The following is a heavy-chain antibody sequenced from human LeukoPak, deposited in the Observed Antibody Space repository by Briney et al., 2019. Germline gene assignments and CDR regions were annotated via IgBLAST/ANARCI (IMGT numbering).Heavy chain of an antibody. CDR2: INPNSGGT. D-gene: IGHD3-10*01. CDR1: GYTFTGYY. CDR3: ARDRVGSYYYMDV. J-gene: IGHJ6*03. Sequence: ASVKVSCKASGYTFTGYYMHWVRQAPGQGLEWMGWINPNSGGTNYAQKFQGRVTMTRDTSISTAYMELSRLRSDDTAVCYCARDRVGSYYYMDVWGKGTTVTVSS. V-gene: IGHV1-2*02.